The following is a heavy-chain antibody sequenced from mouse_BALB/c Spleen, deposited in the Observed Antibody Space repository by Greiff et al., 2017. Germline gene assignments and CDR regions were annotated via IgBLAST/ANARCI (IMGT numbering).Heavy chain of an antibody. D-gene: IGHD2-4*01. CDR1: GYTFTSYV. Sequence: VQLQQSGPELVKPGASVKMSCKASGYTFTSYVMHWVKQKPGQGLEWIGYINPYNDGTKYNEKFKGKATLTSDKSSSTAYIELSSLTSEDSAVYYCARGGDYDWFAYWGQGTLVTVSA. J-gene: IGHJ3*01. CDR2: INPYNDGT. CDR3: ARGGDYDWFAY. V-gene: IGHV1-14*01.